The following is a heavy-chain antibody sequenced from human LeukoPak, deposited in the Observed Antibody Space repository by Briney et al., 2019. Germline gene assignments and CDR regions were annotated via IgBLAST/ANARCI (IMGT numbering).Heavy chain of an antibody. CDR2: INAGNGNT. CDR1: GYTFTSYA. V-gene: IGHV1-3*03. J-gene: IGHJ4*02. Sequence: ASVKVSCKASGYTFTSYAMHWVRQAPGQRLEWMGWINAGNGNTKYSQEFQGRVTITRDTSASTAYMELSSLRSEDMAVYYCARGRRGIKAAAGTYHYFDYWGQGTLVTVSS. D-gene: IGHD6-13*01. CDR3: ARGRRGIKAAAGTYHYFDY.